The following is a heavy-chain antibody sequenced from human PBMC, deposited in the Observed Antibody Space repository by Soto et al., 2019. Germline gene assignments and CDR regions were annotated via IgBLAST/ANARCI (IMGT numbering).Heavy chain of an antibody. CDR3: ARGSPGYISSWYYFDY. CDR1: GFTFTDYA. V-gene: IGHV3-23*01. Sequence: EVQLLESGGGLVQPGGSLRLSCAASGFTFTDYALSWVRQAPGKGLEWVATISGIGGSTYLADSVKGRLSISRDNSKNTVSLLKIGLRAEDTAVYFWARGSPGYISSWYYFDYWGRGTLVTVSS. J-gene: IGHJ4*02. D-gene: IGHD6-13*01. CDR2: ISGIGGST.